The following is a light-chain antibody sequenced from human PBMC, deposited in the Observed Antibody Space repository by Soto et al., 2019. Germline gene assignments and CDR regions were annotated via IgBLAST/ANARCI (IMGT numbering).Light chain of an antibody. Sequence: EIVLTQSPGTLSLSPGERATLSCRASQTVGNNYLDWYQQIPGQAPRLLIYGASSRATVIPDRFSGSGSGTDFTLTISRLEPEDFAVYYCRQSATSPRTFGQGTKVEIK. V-gene: IGKV3-20*01. CDR2: GAS. CDR1: QTVGNNY. CDR3: RQSATSPRT. J-gene: IGKJ1*01.